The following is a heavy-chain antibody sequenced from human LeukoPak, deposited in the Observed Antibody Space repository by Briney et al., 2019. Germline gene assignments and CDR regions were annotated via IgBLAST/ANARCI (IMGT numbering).Heavy chain of an antibody. CDR3: ARDLGNGGRNRYYFDY. CDR2: ISSSSSYI. Sequence: GGSLRLSCAASGFTFSSYSMNWVRQAPGKGLDWVSSISSSSSYIYYADSVKGRFTISRDNAKNSLYLQMNSLRAEDTAVYYCARDLGNGGRNRYYFDYWGQGTLVTVSS. V-gene: IGHV3-21*01. CDR1: GFTFSSYS. J-gene: IGHJ4*02. D-gene: IGHD3-16*01.